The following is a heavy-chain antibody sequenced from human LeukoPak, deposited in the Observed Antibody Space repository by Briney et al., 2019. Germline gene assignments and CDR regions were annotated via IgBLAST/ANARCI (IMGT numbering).Heavy chain of an antibody. J-gene: IGHJ6*02. V-gene: IGHV3-74*01. D-gene: IGHD1-26*01. CDR3: ARGLLGQVGATGQRNYYYYGMDV. CDR2: INSDRSST. CDR1: GFTFSSYW. Sequence: GGSLRLSRAASGFTFSSYWMHWVRQAPGKGLVWVSRINSDRSSTSYADSVKGRFTISRDNAKNTLYLQMNSLRAEDTAVYYCARGLLGQVGATGQRNYYYYGMDVWGQGTTVTVSS.